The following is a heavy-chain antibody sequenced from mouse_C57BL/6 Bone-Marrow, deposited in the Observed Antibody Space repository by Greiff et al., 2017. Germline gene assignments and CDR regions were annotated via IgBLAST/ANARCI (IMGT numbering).Heavy chain of an antibody. CDR1: GYTFTSYW. J-gene: IGHJ1*03. Sequence: VQLQQPVAELVKPGASVKMSCKASGYTFTSYWITWVKQRPGQGLEWIGDIYPGNGSTNYNEKFKSKATLTVDTSSSTAYMQLSSLTSEYSAVYYCARPYYCNYWYFDVWGTGTTVAESS. D-gene: IGHD2-10*01. V-gene: IGHV1-55*01. CDR3: ARPYYCNYWYFDV. CDR2: IYPGNGST.